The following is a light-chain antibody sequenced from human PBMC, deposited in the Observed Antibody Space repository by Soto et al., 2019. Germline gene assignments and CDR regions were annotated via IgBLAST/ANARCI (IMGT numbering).Light chain of an antibody. J-gene: IGLJ2*01. CDR1: GNDVGGYNY. CDR3: CSYAGRSTVI. CDR2: EVT. Sequence: QSALTQPASVSGSPGQSITISCTGTGNDVGGYNYVSWYQQHPGKAPKVMIYEVTSRPSGVSSRFSGSKSGNTASLTISGLQAEDEADYYCCSYAGRSTVICGGGTKLTVL. V-gene: IGLV2-14*01.